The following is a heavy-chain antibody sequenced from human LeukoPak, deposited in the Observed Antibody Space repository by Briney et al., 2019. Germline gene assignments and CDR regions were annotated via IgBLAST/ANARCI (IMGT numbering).Heavy chain of an antibody. CDR2: IYYSGST. Sequence: SETLSLTCTVSGGSISSYYWSWIRQPPGKGLEWIGDIYYSGSTNYNPSLKSRVTISVDTSKNQFSLKLSSVTAADTAVYYCARLTRTSWDFDAFDIWGQGTMVTVSS. CDR1: GGSISSYY. V-gene: IGHV4-59*08. CDR3: ARLTRTSWDFDAFDI. J-gene: IGHJ3*02. D-gene: IGHD2-2*01.